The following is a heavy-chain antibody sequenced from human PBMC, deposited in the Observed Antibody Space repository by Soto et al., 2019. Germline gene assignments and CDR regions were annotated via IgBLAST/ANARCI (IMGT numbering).Heavy chain of an antibody. J-gene: IGHJ4*02. CDR2: INHSGST. Sequence: SETLSLTCAVYGGSFSGYYWSWIRQPPGKGLEWIGEINHSGSTNYNPSLKSRVTISVDTSKNQFSLKLSSVTAADTAVYYCARDYGDYYFDYWGQGTLVTVSS. CDR1: GGSFSGYY. V-gene: IGHV4-34*01. D-gene: IGHD4-17*01. CDR3: ARDYGDYYFDY.